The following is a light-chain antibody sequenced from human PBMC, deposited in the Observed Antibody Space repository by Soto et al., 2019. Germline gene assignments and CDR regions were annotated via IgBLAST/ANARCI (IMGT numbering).Light chain of an antibody. CDR2: DAS. J-gene: IGKJ5*01. CDR3: LQRSDWPIT. V-gene: IGKV3-11*01. CDR1: QSVSSY. Sequence: EIVLTQSPATLSLSPGERATLSCRASQSVSSYLAWYQQKPGQAPRLLIFDASNMATGIPARFSGSGSGTDFTLSISSLEPEDFAVYYCLQRSDWPITFGQGTRLEIK.